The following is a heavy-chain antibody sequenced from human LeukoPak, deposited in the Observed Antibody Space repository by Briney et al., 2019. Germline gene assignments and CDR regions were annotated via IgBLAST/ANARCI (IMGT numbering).Heavy chain of an antibody. CDR1: GGTFSSYA. V-gene: IGHV1-69*13. D-gene: IGHD4-17*01. CDR2: IIPISGTA. Sequence: GASVKVSCKASGGTFSSYAISWVRQAPGQGLEWMGGIIPISGTANYAQKFQGRVTITADESTSTAYMELSSLRSEDTAVYYCASPDYGDYPEYFQHWGQGTLVTVSS. J-gene: IGHJ1*01. CDR3: ASPDYGDYPEYFQH.